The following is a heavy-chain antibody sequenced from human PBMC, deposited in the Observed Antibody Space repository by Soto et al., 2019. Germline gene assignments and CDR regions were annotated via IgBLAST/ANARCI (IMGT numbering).Heavy chain of an antibody. J-gene: IGHJ2*01. CDR1: GFTFSRYG. CDR2: ISYDGSNK. Sequence: QVQLVESGGGVVQPGRSLRLSCAASGFTFSRYGMHWVRQAPVKGLEWVAVISYDGSNKYYADSVKGRFTISRDNSKNQLYLQMNSLRADDTVVYYCAKARGYDILTGYYMWYFDLWGRGTLVTVSS. CDR3: AKARGYDILTGYYMWYFDL. V-gene: IGHV3-30*18. D-gene: IGHD3-9*01.